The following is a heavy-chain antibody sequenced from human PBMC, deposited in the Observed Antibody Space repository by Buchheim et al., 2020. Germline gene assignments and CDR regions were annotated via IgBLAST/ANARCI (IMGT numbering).Heavy chain of an antibody. CDR2: ITASGSST. D-gene: IGHD3-10*01. V-gene: IGHV3-23*01. Sequence: EVLLLESGGDLVQPGGSLRLSCAVPGFTFSTYGMSWVRQAPGKGLEWLSGITASGSSTYYADSVKGRFTISRDNSMKPLYLQMRSLRVEDTAVYYCAAFSSSGLWGQGTL. CDR1: GFTFSTYG. J-gene: IGHJ4*02. CDR3: AAFSSSGL.